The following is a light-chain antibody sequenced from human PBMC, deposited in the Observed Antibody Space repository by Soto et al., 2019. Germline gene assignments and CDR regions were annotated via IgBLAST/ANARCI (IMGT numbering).Light chain of an antibody. Sequence: IVLTHSPATVSVSPWLRCTLYFRATQSVTTNLAWYQQKPGQAPRLLIYGASTRATDIPARFSGSGSGTEFTLTISSLQSEDFAVYYCQQYNNWPRTFGQGTKVDTK. J-gene: IGKJ1*01. V-gene: IGKV3-15*01. CDR2: GAS. CDR3: QQYNNWPRT. CDR1: QSVTTN.